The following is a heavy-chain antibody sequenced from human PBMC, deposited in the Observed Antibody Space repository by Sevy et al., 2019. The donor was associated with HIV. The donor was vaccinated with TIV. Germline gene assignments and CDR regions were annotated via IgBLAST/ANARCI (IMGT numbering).Heavy chain of an antibody. Sequence: SETLSLTCTVSGGSISSYYWSWIRQPPGKGLEWIGYIYYSGSTNYNPSLKSRVTISVDTSKNQFSLKLSSVTTADTAVYYCARKTDNWFDPWGQGTLVTVSS. D-gene: IGHD2-21*02. CDR3: ARKTDNWFDP. V-gene: IGHV4-59*13. CDR2: IYYSGST. J-gene: IGHJ5*02. CDR1: GGSISSYY.